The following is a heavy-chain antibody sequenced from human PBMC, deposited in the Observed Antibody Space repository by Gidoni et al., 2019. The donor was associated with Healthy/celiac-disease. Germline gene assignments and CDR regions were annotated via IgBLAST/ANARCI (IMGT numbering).Heavy chain of an antibody. Sequence: EVQLLESGGVLVQPGGSLRISCAASGVTFDSYAMSWVRQAPGKGLEWVSAISGSGGSTYYADSVKGRFTISRDNSKNTLYLQMNSLRAEDTAVYYCAKDSRVGAPDNWFDPWGQGTLVTVSS. D-gene: IGHD1-26*01. V-gene: IGHV3-23*01. CDR3: AKDSRVGAPDNWFDP. J-gene: IGHJ5*02. CDR1: GVTFDSYA. CDR2: ISGSGGST.